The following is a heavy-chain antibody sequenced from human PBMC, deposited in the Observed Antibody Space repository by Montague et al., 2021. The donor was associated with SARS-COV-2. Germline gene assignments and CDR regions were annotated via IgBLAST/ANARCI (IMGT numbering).Heavy chain of an antibody. J-gene: IGHJ6*01. CDR3: TLLQEHL. Sequence: SLRLSCAASGFTVSSNYMGWVRQAPGKGLEWVSVIYSGGSTYYADSVKGRFTISRHNSKNTLYLQMNSLHQGPIGLPPGTLLQEHLWG. CDR1: GFTVSSNY. V-gene: IGHV3-53*04. CDR2: IYSGGST.